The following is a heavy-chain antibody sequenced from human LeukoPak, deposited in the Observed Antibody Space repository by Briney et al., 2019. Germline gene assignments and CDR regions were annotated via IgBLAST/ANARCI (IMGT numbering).Heavy chain of an antibody. V-gene: IGHV3-21*04. CDR3: AKGTTMIVVVRPYYFDY. CDR2: ISSSSSYI. D-gene: IGHD3-22*01. CDR1: GFTFSSYS. J-gene: IGHJ4*02. Sequence: GGSLRLSCAASGFTFSSYSMNWVRQAPGKGLEWVSSISSSSSYIYYADSVKGRFTISRDNAKNSLYLQMNSLRAEDTAVYYCAKGTTMIVVVRPYYFDYWGQGTLVTVSS.